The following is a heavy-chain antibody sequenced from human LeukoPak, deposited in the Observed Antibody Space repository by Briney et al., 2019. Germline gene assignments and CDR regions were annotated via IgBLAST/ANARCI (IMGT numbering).Heavy chain of an antibody. D-gene: IGHD3-22*01. V-gene: IGHV1-69*04. J-gene: IGHJ4*02. CDR3: ARLDDFNGYYFVDF. CDR2: IIPILGIA. Sequence: SVKVSCKASGGTFSSYAISWVRQAPGQGLEWMGRIIPILGIANYAQKFQGRVTMTRDISLNTAYLELSSLRPDDTAVYYCARLDDFNGYYFVDFWGPGTPVTVSS. CDR1: GGTFSSYA.